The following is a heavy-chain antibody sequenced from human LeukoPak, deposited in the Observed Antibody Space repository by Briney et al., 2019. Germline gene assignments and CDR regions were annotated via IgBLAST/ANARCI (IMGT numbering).Heavy chain of an antibody. V-gene: IGHV3-13*01. J-gene: IGHJ3*02. CDR2: IGTAGDS. D-gene: IGHD5-12*01. Sequence: PGGSLRLSCAASGFTFSTYVMHWVRQATGKGLEWVSVIGTAGDSYYPGSVKGRFTISREIAKNSLYLQMNSLRAGDTAVYYCTRSLPCRGYSPHDCGAFDIWGQGTMVTVSS. CDR1: GFTFSTYV. CDR3: TRSLPCRGYSPHDCGAFDI.